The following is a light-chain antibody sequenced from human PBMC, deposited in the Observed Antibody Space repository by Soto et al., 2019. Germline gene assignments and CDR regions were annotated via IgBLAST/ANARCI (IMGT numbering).Light chain of an antibody. CDR3: QAWDSSTGDV. CDR2: QDT. Sequence: SYELTQPPSVSVSPGQTASIPCSGDIVGHQYVCWYQQRPGQSPMLVIYQDTKRPSGIPERFAGSSSGNTATLTISGTQAVDAADYYCQAWDSSTGDVFGSGTKLTVL. J-gene: IGLJ1*01. CDR1: IVGHQY. V-gene: IGLV3-1*01.